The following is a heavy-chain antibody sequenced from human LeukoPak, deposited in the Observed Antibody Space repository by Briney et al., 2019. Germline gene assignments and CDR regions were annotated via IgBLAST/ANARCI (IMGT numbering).Heavy chain of an antibody. J-gene: IGHJ3*02. CDR2: IYSGGST. CDR1: GFTVSSNY. V-gene: IGHV3-66*01. D-gene: IGHD1-26*01. CDR3: ARDGWELRDAFDI. Sequence: GGSLRLSCAASGFTVSSNYMSWVRQAPGKGLEWVSVIYSGGSTYYADSVKGRFTISRDNSKNTLYLQMNSLRAEDTAVYYCARDGWELRDAFDIWGQGTMVTVSS.